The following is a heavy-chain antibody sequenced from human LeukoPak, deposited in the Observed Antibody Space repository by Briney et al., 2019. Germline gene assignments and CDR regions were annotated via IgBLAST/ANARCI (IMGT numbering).Heavy chain of an antibody. D-gene: IGHD2-21*02. CDR3: SKDINSHCRGACSDY. J-gene: IGHJ4*02. CDR2: IRNDGSNS. V-gene: IGHV3-30*02. CDR1: GFTFSKHG. Sequence: GGSLRLSCAASGFTFSKHGMHWVRQAPGKGLEWVAFIRNDGSNSYYVDSVKGRFTISRDNSKNTVDLQMNSLRAEDTAIYYCSKDINSHCRGACSDYWGQGTLVIVSS.